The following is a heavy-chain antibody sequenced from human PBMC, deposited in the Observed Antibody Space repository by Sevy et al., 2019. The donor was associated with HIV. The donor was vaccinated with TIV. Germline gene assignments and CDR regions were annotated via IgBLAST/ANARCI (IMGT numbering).Heavy chain of an antibody. D-gene: IGHD3-16*02. CDR2: IKQDGTEK. CDR1: GFTFSTYW. CDR3: ARALADWGSFHYSW. J-gene: IGHJ4*02. V-gene: IGHV3-7*01. Sequence: GGSLRLSCAASGFTFSTYWMTWVRQTPGKGLEWVANIKQDGTEKSYVDSVKGRFSISRDNAKKSLYLQLDSLRAEDTGVYYCARALADWGSFHYSWWGQGTLVTVSS.